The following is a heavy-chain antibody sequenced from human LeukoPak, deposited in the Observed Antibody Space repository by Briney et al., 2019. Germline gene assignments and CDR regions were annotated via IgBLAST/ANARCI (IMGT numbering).Heavy chain of an antibody. Sequence: SQTLSLTCAISGDSVSSNSAAWYWIRQSPSRGLEWLGRTYYRSKWYNDYAVSVKSRITINPDTSKNQFSLQLNSVTPEDTAVYYCASAARPYSYGYCRFDYWGQGTLVTVSS. J-gene: IGHJ4*02. CDR3: ASAARPYSYGYCRFDY. CDR2: TYYRSKWYN. V-gene: IGHV6-1*01. CDR1: GDSVSSNSAA. D-gene: IGHD5-18*01.